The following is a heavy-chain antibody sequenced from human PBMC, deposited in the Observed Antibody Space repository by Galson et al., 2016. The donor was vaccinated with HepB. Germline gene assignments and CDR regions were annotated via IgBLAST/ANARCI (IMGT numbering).Heavy chain of an antibody. CDR2: ISHSGRT. J-gene: IGHJ4*02. CDR1: GGSLSGYY. Sequence: TLSLTCAVYGGSLSGYYGSWIRQPPGKGLGWIGEISHSGRTNYSPSLKSRVIISVDTSKNQFSLKLSSLTAANTAVYYCARVQVPRIHCSGVNCNPEYYFDYWGQGTLVTVSS. V-gene: IGHV4-34*01. CDR3: ARVQVPRIHCSGVNCNPEYYFDY. D-gene: IGHD2-15*01.